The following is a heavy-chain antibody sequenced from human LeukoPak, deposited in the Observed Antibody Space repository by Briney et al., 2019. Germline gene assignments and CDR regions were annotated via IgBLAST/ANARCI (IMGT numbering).Heavy chain of an antibody. CDR3: ARDGTSTDDY. Sequence: ASVQVSFQGSRYTLSYLLISGVGPAACQGVEWMGWISGNNDNPNYGQNFQGRFTVTSDSSTSTAYMELRNLRSDDTAVYYCARDGTSTDDYWGQGTLVTVSS. CDR1: RYTLSYLL. CDR2: ISGNNDNP. J-gene: IGHJ4*02. D-gene: IGHD2-2*01. V-gene: IGHV1-18*01.